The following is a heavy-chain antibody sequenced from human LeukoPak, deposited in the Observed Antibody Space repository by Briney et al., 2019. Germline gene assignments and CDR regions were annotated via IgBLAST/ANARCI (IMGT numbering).Heavy chain of an antibody. CDR3: AAVMESYYDSSGYYSSFDY. J-gene: IGHJ4*02. D-gene: IGHD3-22*01. V-gene: IGHV1-58*02. Sequence: GTSVKVYCKASGFTFTSSAMQWVRQARGQRLEWIGWIVVGSGNTDYAQKFQEGVTITRDMSTSTAYMELSSLRSEDTAVYYCAAVMESYYDSSGYYSSFDYWGQGTLVTVSS. CDR1: GFTFTSSA. CDR2: IVVGSGNT.